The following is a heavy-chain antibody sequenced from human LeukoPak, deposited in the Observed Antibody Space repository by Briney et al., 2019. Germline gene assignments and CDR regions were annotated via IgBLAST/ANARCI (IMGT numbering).Heavy chain of an antibody. CDR1: GFTLPGHT. CDR3: AKDPNPLYDLWSGYK. CDR2: IGGRDDRT. D-gene: IGHD3-3*01. Sequence: PGGSLRLSCAASGFTLPGHTMTWLRKAPGKGLEWVSTIGGRDDRTYYADFVKGRFTISRDTSKNILYLQMNNLRAEDTAVYYCAKDPNPLYDLWSGYKWGQGTLVTVSS. V-gene: IGHV3-23*01. J-gene: IGHJ4*02.